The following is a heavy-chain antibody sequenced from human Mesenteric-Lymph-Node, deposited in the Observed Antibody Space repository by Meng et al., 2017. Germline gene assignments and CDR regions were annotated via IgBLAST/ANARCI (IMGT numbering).Heavy chain of an antibody. Sequence: AQLQGSGPGLVVPSPTLSLTCTVSGGCMSSGSYCCSWIRQHPGKGLELIGFSHHSGSAYSNPSLKSRVSISVDTSKNQFSLNLNSMTAADTAVYYCASFDHIPRRNYFDYWGQGTLVTVSS. J-gene: IGHJ4*02. D-gene: IGHD2-21*01. CDR3: ASFDHIPRRNYFDY. V-gene: IGHV4-30-4*08. CDR2: SHHSGSA. CDR1: GGCMSSGSYC.